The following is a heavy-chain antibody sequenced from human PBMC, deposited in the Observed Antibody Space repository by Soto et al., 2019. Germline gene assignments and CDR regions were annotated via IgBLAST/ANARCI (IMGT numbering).Heavy chain of an antibody. Sequence: VQLLESGGRLVQPGGSLRLSCAASGFTFYSYAMTWVRQAPGKGLEWVSSISGNGGGTYYADSVKGRFTISRDNSKNTLNLHMNSLRAEDTAVYYCAKDLRGYGDFDYWGQGTLVTVSS. CDR3: AKDLRGYGDFDY. CDR1: GFTFYSYA. D-gene: IGHD4-17*01. J-gene: IGHJ4*02. V-gene: IGHV3-23*01. CDR2: ISGNGGGT.